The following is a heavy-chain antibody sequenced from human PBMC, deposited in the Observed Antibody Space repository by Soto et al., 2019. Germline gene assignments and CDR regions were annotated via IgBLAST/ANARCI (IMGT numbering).Heavy chain of an antibody. Sequence: PSETLSLTCTVSGGSISSYYWSWIRQPPGKGLEWIGYIYYSGSTNYNPSLKSRVTISVDTSKNQFSLKLSSVTAADTAVYYCARDFPDYYDSSGYSNWFDPWGQGTLVTVSS. CDR3: ARDFPDYYDSSGYSNWFDP. J-gene: IGHJ5*02. CDR2: IYYSGST. D-gene: IGHD3-22*01. V-gene: IGHV4-59*01. CDR1: GGSISSYY.